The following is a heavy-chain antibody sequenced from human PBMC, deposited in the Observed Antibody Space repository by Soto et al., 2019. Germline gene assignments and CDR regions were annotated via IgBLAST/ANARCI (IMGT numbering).Heavy chain of an antibody. CDR3: ARADYYDSSGFYYDC. J-gene: IGHJ4*02. Sequence: AAVKVSCKASGYIFTNHYIHWVRQAPGQGLEWMGIINPSGGSTNYLQKFQGRITMTRDTSTSTVYMELSSLRSEDTAVYFCARADYYDSSGFYYDCWGQGSLVTVSS. CDR2: INPSGGST. V-gene: IGHV1-46*01. CDR1: GYIFTNHY. D-gene: IGHD3-22*01.